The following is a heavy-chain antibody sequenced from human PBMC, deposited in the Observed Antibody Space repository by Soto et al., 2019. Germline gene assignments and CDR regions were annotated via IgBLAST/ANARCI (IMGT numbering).Heavy chain of an antibody. CDR1: GFSLSTTAVG. CDR2: TYWNDVK. CDR3: GPWGYSTGWSDY. J-gene: IGHJ4*02. V-gene: IGHV2-5*01. D-gene: IGHD6-19*01. Sequence: QITLKESGPAVVKPTQTLTLTCTICGFSLSTTAVGVGWVRKPPVKSLEWLALTYWNDVKRYRQSLKSRLTMTKATSKKLVVLTMTKTEPVDTATYYCGPWGYSTGWSDYWGQGTLVTVSS.